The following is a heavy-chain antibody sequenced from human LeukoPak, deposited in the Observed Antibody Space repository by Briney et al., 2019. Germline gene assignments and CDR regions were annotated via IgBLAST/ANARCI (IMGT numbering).Heavy chain of an antibody. J-gene: IGHJ3*02. CDR1: GGSISSGGYY. CDR3: ARDRPNYYDSSGSAFDI. Sequence: SQTLSLTRTVSGGSISSGGYYWSWIRQHPGKGLEWIGYIYYSGSTYYNPSLKSRVTISVDTSKNQFSLKLSSVTAADTAVYYCARDRPNYYDSSGSAFDIWGQGTMVTVSS. V-gene: IGHV4-31*03. D-gene: IGHD3-22*01. CDR2: IYYSGST.